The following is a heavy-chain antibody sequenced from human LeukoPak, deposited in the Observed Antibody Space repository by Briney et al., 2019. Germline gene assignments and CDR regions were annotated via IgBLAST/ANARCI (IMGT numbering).Heavy chain of an antibody. D-gene: IGHD6-19*01. CDR1: GFTFSSYW. J-gene: IGHJ5*02. Sequence: PGGSLRLSCAASGFTFSSYWMHWVRQAPGKGLVWVSRINTDGSYTSYADSVKGRFTISRDNSKNTLYLQMNSLRAEDTAVYYCAKYSSGWWSTEWFDPWGQGTLVTVSS. CDR3: AKYSSGWWSTEWFDP. V-gene: IGHV3-74*01. CDR2: INTDGSYT.